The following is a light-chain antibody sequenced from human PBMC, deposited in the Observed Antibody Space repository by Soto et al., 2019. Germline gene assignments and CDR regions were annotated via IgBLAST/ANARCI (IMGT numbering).Light chain of an antibody. Sequence: EIVLTQSPGTLSLSPGERATLSCRASQSVRSNYLAWYQQKPGQAPRLLIYGASIRATGIPDRFGGSGSGTDFTLTISRLEPEDFAVYYCQHYRSSPWTFGQGTKVEIK. J-gene: IGKJ1*01. V-gene: IGKV3-20*01. CDR1: QSVRSNY. CDR3: QHYRSSPWT. CDR2: GAS.